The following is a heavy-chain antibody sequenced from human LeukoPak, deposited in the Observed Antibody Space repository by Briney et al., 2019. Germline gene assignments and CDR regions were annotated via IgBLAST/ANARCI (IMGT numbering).Heavy chain of an antibody. D-gene: IGHD3-22*01. V-gene: IGHV1-69*05. CDR1: GGTFSSYA. Sequence: SVKVSCKASGGTFSSYAISWVRQAPGQGLEWMGRIIPIFGTANYAQKFQGRVTITTDESTSTAYMELSSLRSEDTAVYYCARDYYDSSGYPPPNWFDPWGQGTPVTVSS. J-gene: IGHJ5*02. CDR3: ARDYYDSSGYPPPNWFDP. CDR2: IIPIFGTA.